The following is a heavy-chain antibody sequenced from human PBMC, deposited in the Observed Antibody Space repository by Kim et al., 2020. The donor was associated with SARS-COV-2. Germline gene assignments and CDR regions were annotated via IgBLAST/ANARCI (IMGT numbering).Heavy chain of an antibody. D-gene: IGHD3-22*01. CDR2: INHSGST. Sequence: SETLSLTCAVYGGSFSGYYWSWIRQPPGKGLEWIGEINHSGSTNYNPSLKSRVTISVDTSKNQFSLKLSSVTAADTAVYYCARGRGWLAYYYYYGMDVWGQGTTVPVSS. CDR1: GGSFSGYY. V-gene: IGHV4-34*01. J-gene: IGHJ6*02. CDR3: ARGRGWLAYYYYYGMDV.